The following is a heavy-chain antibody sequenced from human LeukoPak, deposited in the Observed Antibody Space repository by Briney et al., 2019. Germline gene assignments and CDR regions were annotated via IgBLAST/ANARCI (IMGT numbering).Heavy chain of an antibody. Sequence: ASVKVSCTASGYTFTGYYMHWVRQAPGRGLEWMGWINPNSGGTNYAQKFQGRVTMTRDTSISTAYMELSRLRSDDTAVYYCARDLIPDYGGNLDWFDPWGQGTLVTVSS. CDR2: INPNSGGT. CDR1: GYTFTGYY. D-gene: IGHD4-23*01. J-gene: IGHJ5*02. V-gene: IGHV1-2*02. CDR3: ARDLIPDYGGNLDWFDP.